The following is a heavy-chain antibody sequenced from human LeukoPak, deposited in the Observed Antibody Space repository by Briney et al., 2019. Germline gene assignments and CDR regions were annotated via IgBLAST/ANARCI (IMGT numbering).Heavy chain of an antibody. CDR3: ARHRKRITGTTHAFDI. V-gene: IGHV4-39*01. J-gene: IGHJ3*02. CDR1: GGSISSSSYY. D-gene: IGHD1-7*01. CDR2: IYYSGST. Sequence: PSETLSLTCTVSGGSISSSSYYWGWIRQPPGKGLECIGSIYYSGSTYYNPSLKSRVTISVDTSKNQFSLKLSSVTAADTAVYYCARHRKRITGTTHAFDIWGQGTMVTVSS.